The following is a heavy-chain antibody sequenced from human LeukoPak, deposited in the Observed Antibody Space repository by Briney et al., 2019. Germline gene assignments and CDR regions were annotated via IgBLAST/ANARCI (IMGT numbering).Heavy chain of an antibody. J-gene: IGHJ4*02. CDR1: GYIVTTYG. V-gene: IGHV1-18*01. CDR3: ARDHSSSGQLFDY. Sequence: ASMKVSCKASGYIVTTYGFSWVRQAPGQGLEWMGWISAYNGNTNYAQKLQGRVTMTTDTSTNTAYMELRSLRSDDTAVYYCARDHSSSGQLFDYWGQGTLVTVSS. CDR2: ISAYNGNT. D-gene: IGHD6-13*01.